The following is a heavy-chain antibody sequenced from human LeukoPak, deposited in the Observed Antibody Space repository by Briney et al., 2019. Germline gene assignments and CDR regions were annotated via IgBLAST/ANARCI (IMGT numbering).Heavy chain of an antibody. CDR1: GFTFSSYA. CDR3: ASLVGATHYFDY. D-gene: IGHD1-26*01. Sequence: GGSLRLSWAASGFTFSSYAMHWVRQAPGKGLEWVAVISYDGSNKYYADSVKGRFTISRDNSKKTMSLKMNSLRAEDTAVYYCASLVGATHYFDYWGQGTLVTVSS. J-gene: IGHJ4*02. V-gene: IGHV3-30-3*01. CDR2: ISYDGSNK.